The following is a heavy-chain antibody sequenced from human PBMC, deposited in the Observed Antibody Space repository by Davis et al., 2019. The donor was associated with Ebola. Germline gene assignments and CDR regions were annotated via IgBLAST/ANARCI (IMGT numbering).Heavy chain of an antibody. D-gene: IGHD6-13*01. V-gene: IGHV3-43*02. CDR3: AKDITAAAGTIYYYGMDV. CDR2: ISGDGGST. CDR1: GFTFDDYA. Sequence: PGGSLRLSCAASGFTFDDYAMHWVRQAPGKGLEWISLISGDGGSTYYADSVKGRFTISRDNSKNSLYLQMNSLRTEDTALYYCAKDITAAAGTIYYYGMDVWGQGTTVTVSS. J-gene: IGHJ6*02.